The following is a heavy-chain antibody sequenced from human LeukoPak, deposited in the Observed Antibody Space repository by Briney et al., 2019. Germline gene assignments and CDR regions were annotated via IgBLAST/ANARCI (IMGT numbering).Heavy chain of an antibody. V-gene: IGHV4-30-4*08. J-gene: IGHJ4*02. D-gene: IGHD1-26*01. CDR2: IYYSGST. CDR3: ARWTVGATGFDY. Sequence: SWVRQAPGKGLEWIGYIYYSGSTYYNPSLKSRVTISVDTSKNQFSLKLSSVTAADTAVYYCARWTVGATGFDYWGQGTLVTVSS.